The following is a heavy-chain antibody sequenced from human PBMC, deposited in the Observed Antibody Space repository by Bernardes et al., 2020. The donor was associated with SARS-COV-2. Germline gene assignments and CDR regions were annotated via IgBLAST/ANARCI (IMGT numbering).Heavy chain of an antibody. J-gene: IGHJ2*01. CDR3: ARDRCSGGSCYSGDWYFDL. D-gene: IGHD2-15*01. CDR2: IYHSGST. V-gene: IGHV4-30-2*01. Sequence: SETLSLTCAVSGGSISSGGYSWSWIRQPPGKGLEWIGYIYHSGSTYYNPSLKSRVTISVDRSKNQFSLKLSSVTAADTAVYYCARDRCSGGSCYSGDWYFDLWGRGTLVTVSS. CDR1: GGSISSGGYS.